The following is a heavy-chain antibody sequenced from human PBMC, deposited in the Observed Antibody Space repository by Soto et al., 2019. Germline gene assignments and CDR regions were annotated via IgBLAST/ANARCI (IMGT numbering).Heavy chain of an antibody. V-gene: IGHV3-23*01. CDR2: ISDSGGST. Sequence: EVQLLESGGGLVQPGGSLRLSCAASGFTFNNYAMSWVRQAPGKGLEWVSSISDSGGSTYYGDSVKGRFTISRDNSKNTLYLQMNSLRAEDTAVYYCARCTGEKCARNTIFGVVGEGFEYWGQGTLVTVSS. CDR3: ARCTGEKCARNTIFGVVGEGFEY. J-gene: IGHJ4*02. D-gene: IGHD3-3*01. CDR1: GFTFNNYA.